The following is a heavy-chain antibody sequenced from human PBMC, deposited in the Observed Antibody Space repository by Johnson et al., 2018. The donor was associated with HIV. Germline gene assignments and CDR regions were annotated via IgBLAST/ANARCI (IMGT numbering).Heavy chain of an antibody. J-gene: IGHJ3*02. D-gene: IGHD5-12*01. V-gene: IGHV3-15*01. CDR2: IKSKTDGGTT. CDR3: AREGWLLYAFDI. CDR1: GFTFSNAW. Sequence: EVQLVESGGGLVKPGGSLRLSCAASGFTFSNAWMSWVRQAPGKGLEWVGRIKSKTDGGTTDYAAPVKGRFTISRDNSKNTLYLQMNSLRAEDTAVYYCAREGWLLYAFDIWGQGTMVTVSS.